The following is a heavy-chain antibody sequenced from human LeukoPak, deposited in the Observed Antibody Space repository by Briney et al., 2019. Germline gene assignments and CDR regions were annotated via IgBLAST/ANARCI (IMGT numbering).Heavy chain of an antibody. D-gene: IGHD3-3*01. CDR3: ARDMRWKSYDFWSGYYNNWFDP. V-gene: IGHV1-18*01. CDR1: GYTFTSYG. CDR2: ISAYNGNT. J-gene: IGHJ5*02. Sequence: ASVKVSCKASGYTFTSYGISWVRQAPGQGLEWMGWISAYNGNTNYAQKLQGRVTMTTDTSTSTAYMELRSLRSDDTAVYYCARDMRWKSYDFWSGYYNNWFDPWGQGTLVTVSS.